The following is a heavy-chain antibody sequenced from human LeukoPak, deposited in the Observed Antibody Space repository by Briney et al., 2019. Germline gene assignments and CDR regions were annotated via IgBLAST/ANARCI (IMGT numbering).Heavy chain of an antibody. V-gene: IGHV4-59*08. CDR2: ISNREST. CDR1: GDSISSDY. Sequence: PSETLSLTCTVSGDSISSDYWSWIRQPPGKGLEGIGYISNRESTKYNPSLKSRIPISVDTSKNQFSLNLSSVTAADTAVYYCARRDAFDIWGQGTMVTVSS. CDR3: ARRDAFDI. J-gene: IGHJ3*02.